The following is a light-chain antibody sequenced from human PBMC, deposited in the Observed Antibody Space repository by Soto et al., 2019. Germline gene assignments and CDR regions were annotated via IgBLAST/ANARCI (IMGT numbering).Light chain of an antibody. J-gene: IGKJ4*01. CDR2: AAS. Sequence: DIQVTQSPSSLSPSVGDRVTITCRASQSIDNYLNWYQQKPGQAPKLLIYAASSLQSGVPSRFSGSGSGTDFTLTISSLQPEDFATYYCQQLNTYPPTFGGGTKVEIK. CDR1: QSIDNY. CDR3: QQLNTYPPT. V-gene: IGKV1-39*01.